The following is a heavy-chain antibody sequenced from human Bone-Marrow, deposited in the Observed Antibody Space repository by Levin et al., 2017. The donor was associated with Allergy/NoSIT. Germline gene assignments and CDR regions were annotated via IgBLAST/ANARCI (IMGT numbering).Heavy chain of an antibody. CDR1: GFTFTTYD. V-gene: IGHV1-8*01. Sequence: ASVKVSCRASGFTFTTYDINWVRQAPGQGLEWMGWMNPKSGNTGHGQKFQGRITMTRNASRSTAYMELTSLGSEDTAVYYCARGRGWLEPFDYWGQGTLVTVPS. CDR3: ARGRGWLEPFDY. CDR2: MNPKSGNT. D-gene: IGHD6-19*01. J-gene: IGHJ4*02.